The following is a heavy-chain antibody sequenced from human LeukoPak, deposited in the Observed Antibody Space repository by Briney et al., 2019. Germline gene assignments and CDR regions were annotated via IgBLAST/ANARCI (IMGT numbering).Heavy chain of an antibody. D-gene: IGHD3-3*01. CDR2: IYYSGST. CDR1: GGSISSYY. Sequence: SETLSLTCTVSGGSISSYYWSWLRQPPGKGLECIGYIYYSGSTKYKPSLKSRVTISVDTSKNQFSLKLSSVTAAYTAVYYCARGRFLDAFDIWGQGTMVTVSS. V-gene: IGHV4-59*01. J-gene: IGHJ3*02. CDR3: ARGRFLDAFDI.